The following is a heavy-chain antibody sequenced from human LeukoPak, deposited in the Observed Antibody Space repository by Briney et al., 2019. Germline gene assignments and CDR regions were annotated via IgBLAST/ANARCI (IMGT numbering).Heavy chain of an antibody. CDR3: AREAYCSGGSCDTGDFDY. CDR1: GFTFSSYS. Sequence: GGSLRLSCGASGFTFSSYSLNWVRQAPGKGLEWVSSISSSSSYIYYADSVKGRFTISRDNAKNSLYLQMNSLRAEDTAVYYCAREAYCSGGSCDTGDFDYWGQGTLVTVSS. V-gene: IGHV3-21*01. D-gene: IGHD2-15*01. CDR2: ISSSSSYI. J-gene: IGHJ4*02.